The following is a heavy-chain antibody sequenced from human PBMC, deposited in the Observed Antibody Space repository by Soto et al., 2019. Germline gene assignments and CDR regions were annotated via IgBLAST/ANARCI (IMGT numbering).Heavy chain of an antibody. CDR2: IYPGDSDT. CDR1: GYSFTSYW. D-gene: IGHD6-13*01. J-gene: IGHJ6*02. Sequence: PGESLKISCKGSGYSFTSYWIGWVRQMPGKGLEGMGIIYPGDSDTRYSPSFQGQVTISADKSISTAYLQWSSLKASDTAMYYCARHGPAAAAGTRYYYYVMDGWGQGTTVTVSS. CDR3: ARHGPAAAAGTRYYYYVMDG. V-gene: IGHV5-51*01.